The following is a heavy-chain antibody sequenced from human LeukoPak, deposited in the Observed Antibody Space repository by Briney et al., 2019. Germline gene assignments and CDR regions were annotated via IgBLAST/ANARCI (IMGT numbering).Heavy chain of an antibody. CDR1: GFTFSSYG. CDR2: ISSSSDSI. Sequence: GGSLRLSCAASGFTFSSYGMNWLRQAPGKRLEWVSYISSSSDSIYYADSVKGRFTISRDNAENSLYLQMNSLRDEDTAVYYCARAMRSGYDYWGQGNLVTVSS. D-gene: IGHD5-12*01. J-gene: IGHJ4*02. V-gene: IGHV3-48*02. CDR3: ARAMRSGYDY.